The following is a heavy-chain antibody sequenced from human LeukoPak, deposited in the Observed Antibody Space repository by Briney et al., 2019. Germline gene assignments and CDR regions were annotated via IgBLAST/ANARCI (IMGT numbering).Heavy chain of an antibody. CDR2: ISYDGSNK. D-gene: IGHD3-22*01. Sequence: GGSLRLSCAASGFTFSSYGMHWVRQAPGKGLEWVAVISYDGSNKYYADSVKGRFTISRDNSKNTLYLQMNGLRAEDTAVYYCAKDSRYYDSSGDPLDYWGQGTLVTVSS. CDR3: AKDSRYYDSSGDPLDY. CDR1: GFTFSSYG. V-gene: IGHV3-30*18. J-gene: IGHJ4*02.